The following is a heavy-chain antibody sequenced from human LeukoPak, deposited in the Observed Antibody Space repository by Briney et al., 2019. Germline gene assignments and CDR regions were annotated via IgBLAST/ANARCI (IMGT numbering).Heavy chain of an antibody. V-gene: IGHV4-39*07. CDR2: IYYTGST. CDR3: ARVTGYMIEDYFDY. CDR1: GGSIRSSSYY. Sequence: SSETLSLTCTVSGGSIRSSSYYWGWIRQPPGKGLEWIGSIYYTGSTNYNPSLKSRVTISVDTSKNQFSLKLSSVTAADTAVYYCARVTGYMIEDYFDYWGQGTLVTVSS. D-gene: IGHD3-22*01. J-gene: IGHJ4*02.